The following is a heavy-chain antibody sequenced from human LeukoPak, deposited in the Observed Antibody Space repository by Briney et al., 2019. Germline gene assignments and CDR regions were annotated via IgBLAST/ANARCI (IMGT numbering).Heavy chain of an antibody. J-gene: IGHJ5*02. D-gene: IGHD3-3*01. CDR2: INPSGGST. CDR3: ARERDPYTIFGVVNKNWFDP. V-gene: IGHV1-46*01. CDR1: GYTFTGYY. Sequence: ASVKVSCKASGYTFTGYYMHWVRQAPGQGLEWMGIINPSGGSTSYAQKFQGRVTMTRDTSTSTVYMELSSLRSEDTAVYYCARERDPYTIFGVVNKNWFDPWGQGTLVTVSS.